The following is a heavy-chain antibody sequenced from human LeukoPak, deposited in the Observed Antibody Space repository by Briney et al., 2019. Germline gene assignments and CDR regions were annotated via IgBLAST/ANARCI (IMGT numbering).Heavy chain of an antibody. D-gene: IGHD1-1*01. CDR3: VRGLSASNDFNWFES. CDR1: GGTIRGSW. V-gene: IGHV4-4*07. Sequence: SETLSLTCSVSGGTIRGSWWSWIRQPAGKGPEWMGRINDSGITRYDPSLKSRLTMSVDTSKDQFSLKLTSVTAADTAVYYCVRGLSASNDFNWFESWGRGILVTVSS. J-gene: IGHJ5*01. CDR2: INDSGIT.